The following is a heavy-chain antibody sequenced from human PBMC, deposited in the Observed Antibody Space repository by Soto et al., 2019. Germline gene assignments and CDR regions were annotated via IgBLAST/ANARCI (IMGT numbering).Heavy chain of an antibody. CDR3: ARESKRWVVPAAGNDFDY. CDR2: TYYRSKWYN. J-gene: IGHJ4*02. Sequence: LGGPSQTLSLTCAISGDSVSSNSAAWNWIRQSPSRGLEWLGRTYYRSKWYNDYAVSVKSRITINPDTSKNQFSLQLNSVTPEDTAVYYCARESKRWVVPAAGNDFDYWGQGTLVTVSS. CDR1: GDSVSSNSAA. V-gene: IGHV6-1*01. D-gene: IGHD2-2*01.